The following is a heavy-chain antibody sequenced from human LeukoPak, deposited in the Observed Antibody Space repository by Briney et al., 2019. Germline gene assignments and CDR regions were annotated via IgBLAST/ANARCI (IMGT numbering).Heavy chain of an antibody. CDR1: GFTLSSHA. D-gene: IGHD2/OR15-2a*01. V-gene: IGHV3-30*02. J-gene: IGHJ4*02. CDR2: ISYDGSTK. Sequence: GGSLRLSCAASGFTLSSHAMHWVRQAPGKGLEWVSFISYDGSTKTYADSVKGRFTTSRDISLHLQMNSLRVEDTAVYYCVRNNNNDYWGQGTLVTVSS. CDR3: VRNNNNDY.